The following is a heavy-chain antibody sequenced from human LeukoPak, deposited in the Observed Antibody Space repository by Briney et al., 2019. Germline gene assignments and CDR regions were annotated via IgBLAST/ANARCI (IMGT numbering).Heavy chain of an antibody. Sequence: SVTVSYQASGHTLTSYGISCVRLAPGQGLEWIGVNSVDNCNTNYAQKLQGKVTMTTDTSTTTAYMELRSLRSDDTAVYYCARDQDYDVDYGGQASLVTVSS. D-gene: IGHD3-3*01. CDR1: GHTLTSYG. CDR2: NSVDNCNT. CDR3: ARDQDYDVDY. V-gene: IGHV1-18*04. J-gene: IGHJ4*01.